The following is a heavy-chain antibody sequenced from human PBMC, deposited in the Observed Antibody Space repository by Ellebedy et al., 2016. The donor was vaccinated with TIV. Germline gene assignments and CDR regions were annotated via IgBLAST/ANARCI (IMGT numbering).Heavy chain of an antibody. D-gene: IGHD2/OR15-2a*01. J-gene: IGHJ6*02. CDR1: GFTFSSYR. V-gene: IGHV3-21*01. CDR3: VRERSTFYNIDRYSLDV. Sequence: PGGSLRLSCAASGFTFSSYRMNWVRQAPGKGLEWVSSISPIGSYIYQADSLRGRFTISRDNAKNSLYLQMSSLRADDTAVYYCVRERSTFYNIDRYSLDVWGQGTTVTVSS. CDR2: ISPIGSYI.